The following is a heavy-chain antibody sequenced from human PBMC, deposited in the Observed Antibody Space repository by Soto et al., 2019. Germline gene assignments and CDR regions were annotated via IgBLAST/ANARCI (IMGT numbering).Heavy chain of an antibody. CDR1: GLTFSGYW. J-gene: IGHJ3*01. Sequence: SVGTLRISCAAYGLTFSGYWMHWVRQVPGKGLVWVSRINSDGSSRSYADSVKGRFTISRDNAKNTLHLQMNSLRAEDTAVYYRARVGVGAFDGLYGWGQGALVA. V-gene: IGHV3-74*01. D-gene: IGHD1-26*01. CDR2: INSDGSSR. CDR3: ARVGVGAFDGLYG.